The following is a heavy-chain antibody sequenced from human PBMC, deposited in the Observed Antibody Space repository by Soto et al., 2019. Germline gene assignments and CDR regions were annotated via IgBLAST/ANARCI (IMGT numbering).Heavy chain of an antibody. Sequence: GGSLRLSCAAFGLTVSGKKYVAWVRQAPGKGLEWISALYDVDGTYYADSVKGRFTTSTDSSKTTVYLQMNGLRPDDTAVYYCASWHEREHAYDVWGRGTTVTVS. CDR3: ASWHEREHAYDV. V-gene: IGHV3-53*01. D-gene: IGHD1-1*01. CDR1: GLTVSGKKY. J-gene: IGHJ3*01. CDR2: LYDVDGT.